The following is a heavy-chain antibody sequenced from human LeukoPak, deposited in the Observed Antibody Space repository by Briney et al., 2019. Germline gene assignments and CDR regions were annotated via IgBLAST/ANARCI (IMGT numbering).Heavy chain of an antibody. Sequence: GGSLRLSCAASGFTFSNYWMSWVRQAPGKGLEWVANIKEDGSERYYADSVKGRFTISRDNSKNTLYLQMNSLRAEDTAVYYCAKSFRSTSLDYWGQGTLVTVSS. CDR3: AKSFRSTSLDY. J-gene: IGHJ4*02. CDR2: IKEDGSER. CDR1: GFTFSNYW. D-gene: IGHD2-2*01. V-gene: IGHV3-7*03.